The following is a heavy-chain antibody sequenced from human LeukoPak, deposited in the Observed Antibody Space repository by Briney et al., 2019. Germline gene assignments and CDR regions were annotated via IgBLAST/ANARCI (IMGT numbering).Heavy chain of an antibody. J-gene: IGHJ3*02. CDR2: IIPIFGTA. D-gene: IGHD5-12*01. CDR1: GGTFSSYA. V-gene: IGHV1-69*13. Sequence: SVKVSCKASGGTFSSYAISWVRQAPGQGLEWMGGIIPIFGTANYAQKFQGRVTITADEATSTAYMGLSSLRAEDTAVYYCARATTNDAFDIWGQGTMVTVFS. CDR3: ARATTNDAFDI.